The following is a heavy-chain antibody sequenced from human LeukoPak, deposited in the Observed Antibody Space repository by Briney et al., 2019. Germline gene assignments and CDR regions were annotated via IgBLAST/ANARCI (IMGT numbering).Heavy chain of an antibody. J-gene: IGHJ5*02. CDR1: GGTFSSYA. V-gene: IGHV1-69*06. Sequence: ASVKVSCKASGGTFSSYAISWVPQAPGQGLEWIGGIIPIFGTANYAQKFQGRVTITADKSTSTAYMELSSLRSEDTAVYYCARSPGYSGYDHNWFDPWGQGTLVTVSS. CDR3: ARSPGYSGYDHNWFDP. D-gene: IGHD5-12*01. CDR2: IIPIFGTA.